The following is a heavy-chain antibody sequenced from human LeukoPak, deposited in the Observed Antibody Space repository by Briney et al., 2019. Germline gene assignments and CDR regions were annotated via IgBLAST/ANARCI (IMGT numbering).Heavy chain of an antibody. Sequence: PGGSLRLSCAASGFTFSSYSMNWVRQAPGKGLEWVSSITFSSSYIYYADSVKGRFTISRDNAKNSQYLQMDSLRDEDTAVYFCARFQSGSYYSDYWGQGTLVTVSS. CDR1: GFTFSSYS. CDR3: ARFQSGSYYSDY. D-gene: IGHD1-26*01. V-gene: IGHV3-21*01. CDR2: ITFSSSYI. J-gene: IGHJ4*02.